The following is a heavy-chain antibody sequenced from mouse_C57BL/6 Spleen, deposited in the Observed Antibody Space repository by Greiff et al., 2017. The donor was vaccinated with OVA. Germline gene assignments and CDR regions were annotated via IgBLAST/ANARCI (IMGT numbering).Heavy chain of an antibody. CDR1: DYTFTSYW. J-gene: IGHJ2*01. D-gene: IGHD1-1*01. Sequence: VQLQQPGAELVKPGASVKLSCKASDYTFTSYWMHWVKQRPGQGLEWIGMIHPNSGSTNYNEKFKSKATLTVDKSSSTAYMQLSSLTSEDSAVYYCARAELDYGSSFYYWGQGTTLTVSS. CDR3: ARAELDYGSSFYY. V-gene: IGHV1-64*01. CDR2: IHPNSGST.